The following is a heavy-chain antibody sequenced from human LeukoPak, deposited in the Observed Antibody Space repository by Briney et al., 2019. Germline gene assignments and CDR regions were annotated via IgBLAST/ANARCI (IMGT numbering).Heavy chain of an antibody. J-gene: IGHJ3*02. CDR2: INGGGRT. V-gene: IGHV4-34*01. CDR1: GGSSSGFY. CDR3: ARRTPVRYCSSTSCYRGAFDI. Sequence: SETLSLTCAIYGGSSSGFYCSWIRQSPGKGLEWIGEINGGGRTDYNPSLKSRVTISVDTSKNQFSLKLSSVTAADTAVYYCARRTPVRYCSSTSCYRGAFDIWGQGTMVTVSS. D-gene: IGHD2-2*01.